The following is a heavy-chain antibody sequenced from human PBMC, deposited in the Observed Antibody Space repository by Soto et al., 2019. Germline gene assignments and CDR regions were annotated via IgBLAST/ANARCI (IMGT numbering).Heavy chain of an antibody. Sequence: GGSLRLSCAASGFTFSAFEMNWVRQAPGKGLEWLSYIYNSGSTMTYADSVKGRFAISRDNAKNSLYLQMYSLRAEDTAVYYCAGKSGRNGLELRGQGTQGTVPS. CDR3: AGKSGRNGLEL. CDR1: GFTFSAFE. CDR2: IYNSGSTM. D-gene: IGHD1-7*01. J-gene: IGHJ4*03. V-gene: IGHV3-48*03.